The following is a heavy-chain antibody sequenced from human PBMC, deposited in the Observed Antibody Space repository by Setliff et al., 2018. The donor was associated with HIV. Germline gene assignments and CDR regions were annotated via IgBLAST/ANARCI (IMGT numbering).Heavy chain of an antibody. CDR1: GGSISSRGSYY. Sequence: PSETLSLTCTVSGGSISSRGSYYWSWIRQPAGKGLEWIGHIYTSGSTNYNPSLKSRVAISVDTSKNRFSLKLSSVTAADTAVYYCARAFSGNYYGGVDYWGQGTLVTVSS. D-gene: IGHD1-26*01. CDR3: ARAFSGNYYGGVDY. CDR2: IYTSGST. J-gene: IGHJ4*02. V-gene: IGHV4-61*09.